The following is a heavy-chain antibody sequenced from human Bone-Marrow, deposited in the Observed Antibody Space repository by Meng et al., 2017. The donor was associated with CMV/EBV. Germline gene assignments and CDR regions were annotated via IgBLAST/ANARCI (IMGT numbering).Heavy chain of an antibody. CDR3: AKDTGRRFLSRRYYFDY. CDR2: ISGSGGST. V-gene: IGHV3-23*01. Sequence: GESLKISCAASGFTFSSYAMSWVRQAPGKGLEWVSAISGSGGSTYYADSVKGRFTISRDNSKNTLYLQMNSLRAEDTAVYYCAKDTGRRFLSRRYYFDYWGQGTLVTVSS. D-gene: IGHD3-3*01. CDR1: GFTFSSYA. J-gene: IGHJ4*02.